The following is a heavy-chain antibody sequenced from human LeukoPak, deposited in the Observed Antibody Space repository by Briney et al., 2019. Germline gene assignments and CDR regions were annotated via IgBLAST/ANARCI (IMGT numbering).Heavy chain of an antibody. CDR3: ARDDRSGPRNWYFDL. J-gene: IGHJ2*01. Sequence: GGSLRLSCAASGFTFSSYGMHWVRQAPGKGLEWVAVISYDGSNKYYADSVKGRFTISRDNSKNTLYLQMNSLRAEDTAVYYCARDDRSGPRNWYFDLWGRGTLVTVSS. CDR2: ISYDGSNK. CDR1: GFTFSSYG. V-gene: IGHV3-30*03.